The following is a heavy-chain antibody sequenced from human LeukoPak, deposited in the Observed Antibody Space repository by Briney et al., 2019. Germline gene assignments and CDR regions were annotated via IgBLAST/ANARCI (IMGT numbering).Heavy chain of an antibody. Sequence: GGSLRLSCAASGFTFSSYTMNWVRQAPGKGLEWVSYITTSSSTIYYADSVKGRFTISRDNAKNSLYLQMNSLRAEDTAVYYCAGVGATGLDYWGQGTLVTVSS. D-gene: IGHD1-26*01. CDR3: AGVGATGLDY. V-gene: IGHV3-48*01. J-gene: IGHJ4*02. CDR2: ITTSSSTI. CDR1: GFTFSSYT.